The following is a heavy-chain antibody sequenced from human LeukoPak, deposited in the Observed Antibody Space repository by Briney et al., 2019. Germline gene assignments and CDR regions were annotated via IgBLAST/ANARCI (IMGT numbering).Heavy chain of an antibody. CDR2: FDPEDGET. CDR3: ATTAPHSSGYDYEDAFDI. V-gene: IGHV1-24*01. J-gene: IGHJ3*02. Sequence: GASVKVSCKVSGYTLTELSMHWVRQTPGNGLEWMGGFDPEDGETIYAQKFQGRVTMTEDTSTDTAYMELSSLRSEDTAVYYCATTAPHSSGYDYEDAFDIWGQGTMVTVSS. CDR1: GYTLTELS. D-gene: IGHD3-22*01.